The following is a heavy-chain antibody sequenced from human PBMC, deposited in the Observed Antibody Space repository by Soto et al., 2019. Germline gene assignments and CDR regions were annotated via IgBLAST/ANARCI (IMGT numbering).Heavy chain of an antibody. J-gene: IGHJ4*02. V-gene: IGHV4-59*01. CDR2: IYYSGST. Sequence: SETLSLTCTVSGGSISSYYWSWIRQPPGKGLEWIGYIYYSGSTNYNPSLKSRVTISVDTSKNQFSLKLSSVTAADTAVYYCARDRSLDYWGQGTLVTVSS. CDR1: GGSISSYY. CDR3: ARDRSLDY.